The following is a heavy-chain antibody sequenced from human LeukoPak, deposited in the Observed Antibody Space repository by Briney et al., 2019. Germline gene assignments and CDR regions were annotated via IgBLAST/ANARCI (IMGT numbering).Heavy chain of an antibody. V-gene: IGHV1-2*02. CDR2: INPNSGGT. Sequence: ASVKVSCKASGYTFTGYYMHWVRRAPGQGLEWMGWINPNSGGTNYAQKFQGRVTMTTDTSTSTAYMELRSLRSDDTAVYYCARDEDYGISVNVDYWGQGTLVTVSS. J-gene: IGHJ4*02. CDR3: ARDEDYGISVNVDY. CDR1: GYTFTGYY. D-gene: IGHD4-17*01.